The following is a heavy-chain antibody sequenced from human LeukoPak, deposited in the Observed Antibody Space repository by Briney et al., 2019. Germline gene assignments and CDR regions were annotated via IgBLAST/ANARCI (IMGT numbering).Heavy chain of an antibody. D-gene: IGHD3-10*01. J-gene: IGHJ4*02. V-gene: IGHV1-69*06. CDR3: ARERRITMVRGVIRPSFDY. CDR1: GGTLSSYA. CDR2: IIPIFGTA. Sequence: SVKVSCKASGGTLSSYAISWVRQAPGQGLEWMGGIIPIFGTANYAQKFQGRVTITADKSTSTAYMELSSLRSEDTAVYYCARERRITMVRGVIRPSFDYWGQGTLVTVSS.